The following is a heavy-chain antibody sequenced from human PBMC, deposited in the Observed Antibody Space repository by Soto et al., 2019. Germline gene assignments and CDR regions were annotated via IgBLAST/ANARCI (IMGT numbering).Heavy chain of an antibody. J-gene: IGHJ3*02. CDR1: GGSISGYY. CDR2: INHSGST. Sequence: PAETLFHTCAVYGGSISGYYWSWIREPQGKGLEWFGEINHSGSTNYNPSLKSRVTISVDTSKNQFSLKLSSVTAADTAVYYCAKTRGYCSSTSCYKRGLWAFDIWGQGTMVT. D-gene: IGHD2-2*01. V-gene: IGHV4-34*01. CDR3: AKTRGYCSSTSCYKRGLWAFDI.